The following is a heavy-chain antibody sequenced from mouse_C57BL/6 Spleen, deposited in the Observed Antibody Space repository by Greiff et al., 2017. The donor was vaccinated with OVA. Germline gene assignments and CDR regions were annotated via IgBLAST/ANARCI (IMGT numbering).Heavy chain of an antibody. CDR2: INPNNGGT. D-gene: IGHD2-4*01. Sequence: EVQLQQSGPELVKPGASVKISCKASGYTFTDYYMNWVKQSHGKSLEWIGDINPNNGGTSYNQKFKGKATLTVDKSSSTAYMELRSLTSEDSAVYYCVSGDYDEAYWGQGTLVTVSA. V-gene: IGHV1-26*01. J-gene: IGHJ3*01. CDR1: GYTFTDYY. CDR3: VSGDYDEAY.